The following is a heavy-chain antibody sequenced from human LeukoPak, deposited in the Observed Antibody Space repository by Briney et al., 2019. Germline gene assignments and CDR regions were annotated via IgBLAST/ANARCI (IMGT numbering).Heavy chain of an antibody. Sequence: GGSLRLSCAASGFTFSSYSMNWVRQAPGKGLEWVAVISYDGSNKYYADSVKGRFTISRDNSKNTLYLQMNSLRAEDTAVYYCARDFCTNGVCYRAFDIWGQGTMVTVSS. CDR2: ISYDGSNK. J-gene: IGHJ3*02. CDR3: ARDFCTNGVCYRAFDI. D-gene: IGHD2-8*01. V-gene: IGHV3-30*03. CDR1: GFTFSSYS.